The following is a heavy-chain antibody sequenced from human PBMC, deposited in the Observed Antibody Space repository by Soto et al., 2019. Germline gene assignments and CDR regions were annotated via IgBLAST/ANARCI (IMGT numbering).Heavy chain of an antibody. D-gene: IGHD3-3*01. V-gene: IGHV3-53*01. CDR2: IYSGGST. CDR1: GFTVSSNY. CDR3: ASNLGITIFGVAHYYGMDV. J-gene: IGHJ6*02. Sequence: PGGSLRLSCAASGFTVSSNYMSWVRQAPGKGLEWVSVIYSGGSTYYADSVKGRFTISRDNSKNTLYLQMNSLRAEDTAVYYCASNLGITIFGVAHYYGMDVWGQGTTVTVSS.